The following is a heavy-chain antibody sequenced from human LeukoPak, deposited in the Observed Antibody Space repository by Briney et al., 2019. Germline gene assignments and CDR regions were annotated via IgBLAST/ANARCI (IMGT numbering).Heavy chain of an antibody. CDR3: VRQSRIFGVTRPGYMDV. CDR1: GGSINTNTFF. J-gene: IGHJ6*03. V-gene: IGHV4-39*01. D-gene: IGHD3-3*01. CDR2: VFYSGNT. Sequence: PSESLSLTCGVSGGSINTNTFFWGWIRQPPGKGLEWIGNVFYSGNTLYNPSLKSRVTMSIDTSKSQFSLSLSSVTAADTAMYWCVRQSRIFGVTRPGYMDVWGKGIVVSVSS.